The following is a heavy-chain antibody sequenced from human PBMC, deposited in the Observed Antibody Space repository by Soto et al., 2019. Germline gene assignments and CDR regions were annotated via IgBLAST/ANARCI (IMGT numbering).Heavy chain of an antibody. D-gene: IGHD4-17*01. CDR2: IYSGGST. CDR3: ARDAYGDYESLDWYFDL. Sequence: EVQLVETGGGLIQPGGSLRLSCAASGFTVSSNYMSWVRQAPGKGLEWVSVIYSGGSTYYADSVKGRFTISRDNSKNTLYLQMNSLRAEDTAVYYCARDAYGDYESLDWYFDLWGRGTLVTVSS. CDR1: GFTVSSNY. V-gene: IGHV3-53*02. J-gene: IGHJ2*01.